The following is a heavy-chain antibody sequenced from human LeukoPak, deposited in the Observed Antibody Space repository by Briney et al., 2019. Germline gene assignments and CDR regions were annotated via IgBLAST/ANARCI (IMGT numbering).Heavy chain of an antibody. CDR3: ARTRSNYYDSSGIFDY. J-gene: IGHJ4*02. Sequence: ASVKVSCKASGYTFTSYGISWVRQAPGQGLEWMGWISAYNGNTNYAQKLQGRVTMTTDTSTSTAYMELRSLRSDDTTVYYCARTRSNYYDSSGIFDYWGPGTLVTVSS. V-gene: IGHV1-18*01. CDR1: GYTFTSYG. CDR2: ISAYNGNT. D-gene: IGHD3-22*01.